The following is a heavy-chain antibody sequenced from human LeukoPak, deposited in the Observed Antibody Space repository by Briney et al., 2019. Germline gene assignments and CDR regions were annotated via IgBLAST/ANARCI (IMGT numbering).Heavy chain of an antibody. V-gene: IGHV4-59*01. J-gene: IGHJ6*02. CDR2: IYYSGST. CDR1: GGSISSYY. Sequence: SETMSLTCTVSGGSISSYYWSWIRQPPGKGLEWIGYIYYSGSTNYNPSLKSRVTISVDTSKNQFSLKLSSVTAADTAVYYCARVVVDCSSTSCPADNYYGMDVWGQGTTVTVSS. D-gene: IGHD2-2*01. CDR3: ARVVVDCSSTSCPADNYYGMDV.